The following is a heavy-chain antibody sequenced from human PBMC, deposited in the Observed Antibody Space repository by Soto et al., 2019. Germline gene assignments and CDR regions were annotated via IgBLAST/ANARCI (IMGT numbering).Heavy chain of an antibody. J-gene: IGHJ6*02. CDR3: ARRVRIDSYGMNA. D-gene: IGHD3-16*02. V-gene: IGHV4-34*01. CDR1: GASFYAAY. CDR2: INHSGST. Sequence: ETPSLTRPVYGASFYAAYRNWIRHPQGKGLGWIGEINHSGSTNYNPSLKKLVTISLDTSKNQFSLNLSSVTAGDTAVYYCARRVRIDSYGMNARVQGTTDTVTS.